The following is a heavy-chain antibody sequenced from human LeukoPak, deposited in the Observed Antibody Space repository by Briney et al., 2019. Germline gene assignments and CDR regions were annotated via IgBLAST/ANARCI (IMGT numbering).Heavy chain of an antibody. J-gene: IGHJ3*02. D-gene: IGHD3-22*01. CDR2: IKQDGSEK. Sequence: GGSLRLSCAASGFTFSNYWMSWVRQAPGKGLEWVANIKQDGSEKYYVDSVKGRFTISRDNAKNSLYLQMNSLRAGDTAVYYCARDPENLFTMIVHDVFNIWGQGTMVTVSS. V-gene: IGHV3-7*01. CDR1: GFTFSNYW. CDR3: ARDPENLFTMIVHDVFNI.